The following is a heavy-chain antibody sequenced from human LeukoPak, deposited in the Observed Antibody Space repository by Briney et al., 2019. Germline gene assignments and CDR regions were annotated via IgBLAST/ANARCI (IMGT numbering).Heavy chain of an antibody. J-gene: IGHJ4*02. CDR1: RFTFSNYS. CDR3: TIIRDFDA. V-gene: IGHV1-3*01. Sequence: GASVKVSCKASRFTFSNYSIQWVRQAPGQRLEWMGCINAGNGHTKYSQKFQGRVTITRETSASSVYMELSRLRSEDTAVYYCTIIRDFDAWGQGTLVTVSS. CDR2: INAGNGHT. D-gene: IGHD2/OR15-2a*01.